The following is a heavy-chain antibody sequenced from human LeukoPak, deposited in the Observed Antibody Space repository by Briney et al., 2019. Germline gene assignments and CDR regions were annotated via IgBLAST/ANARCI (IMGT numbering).Heavy chain of an antibody. CDR3: ATPGYCSSTSCSNWFDP. J-gene: IGHJ5*02. V-gene: IGHV1-2*06. D-gene: IGHD2-2*01. Sequence: ASVKVSCKASGYTFTGYYMHWVRQAPGHGLEWMGRINPNSGGTNYAQKFQGRVTMTRDTSISTAYMELSRLRSDDTAVYYCATPGYCSSTSCSNWFDPWGQGTLVTVSS. CDR1: GYTFTGYY. CDR2: INPNSGGT.